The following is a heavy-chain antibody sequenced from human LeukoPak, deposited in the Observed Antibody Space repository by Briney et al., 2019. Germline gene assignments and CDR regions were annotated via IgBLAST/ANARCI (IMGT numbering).Heavy chain of an antibody. V-gene: IGHV4-59*01. J-gene: IGHJ6*03. CDR1: GGSISSYY. Sequence: SETLSLTCTVSGGSISSYYWSWIRQPPGKGLEWIGYIYYSGSTNYNPSLKSRVTISVDTSKNQFSLKLSSVTAADTAVYYCARDLGITGTDYYYYMDVWGKGTTVTVSS. CDR2: IYYSGST. D-gene: IGHD1-20*01. CDR3: ARDLGITGTDYYYYMDV.